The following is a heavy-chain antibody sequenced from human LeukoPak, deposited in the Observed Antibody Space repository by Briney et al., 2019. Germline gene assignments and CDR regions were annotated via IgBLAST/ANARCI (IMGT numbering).Heavy chain of an antibody. CDR2: INHSGST. D-gene: IGHD5-12*01. V-gene: IGHV4-34*01. CDR3: YIGNRPRWFVP. CDR1: GGSFSGYY. J-gene: IGHJ5*02. Sequence: PSETLTLTCAVSGGSFSGYYWSWIRQPPGKGLEWIGEINHSGSTNYNPSLKSRVTISVDTTKNQIYLKLSYVTAANTAVSYCYIGNRPRWFVPWGQRTLVTVSS.